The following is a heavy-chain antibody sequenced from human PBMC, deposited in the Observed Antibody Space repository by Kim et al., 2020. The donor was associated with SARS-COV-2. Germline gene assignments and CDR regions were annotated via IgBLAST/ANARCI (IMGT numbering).Heavy chain of an antibody. J-gene: IGHJ4*02. CDR3: ASKTAAGTD. CDR2: SYI. Sequence: SYICYADEVKSRFNIPRDNAKNPLYLQMNSLGVEDTAVYYCASKTAAGTDWGQGTMVTVSS. V-gene: IGHV3-21*01. D-gene: IGHD6-13*01.